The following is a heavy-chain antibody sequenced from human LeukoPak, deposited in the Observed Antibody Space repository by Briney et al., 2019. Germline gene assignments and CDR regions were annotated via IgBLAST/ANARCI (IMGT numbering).Heavy chain of an antibody. J-gene: IGHJ3*02. V-gene: IGHV3-30-3*01. CDR1: GFTFSSYA. CDR2: ISYDGSNK. CDR3: ARDGPLLEWFRGSDAFDI. D-gene: IGHD3-3*01. Sequence: GGSLRLSCAASGFTFSSYAMHWVRQALGKGLEWVAVISYDGSNKYYADSVKGRFTISRDNSKNTLYLQMNSLRAEDTAVYYCARDGPLLEWFRGSDAFDIWGQGTMVTVSS.